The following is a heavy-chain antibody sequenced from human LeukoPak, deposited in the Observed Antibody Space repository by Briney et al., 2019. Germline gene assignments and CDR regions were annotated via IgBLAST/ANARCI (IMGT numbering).Heavy chain of an antibody. J-gene: IGHJ5*02. CDR1: GYSFASYW. D-gene: IGHD2-2*01. CDR2: IYPDDSDT. Sequence: GESLKISCKGSGYSFASYWIAWVRQMPGKGLEWMGIIYPDDSDTKYSPSFQGQVTISADKSISTAYLQWSGLKASDAAVYYCARLSSTSQPFDPWGQGTLVTVSS. CDR3: ARLSSTSQPFDP. V-gene: IGHV5-51*01.